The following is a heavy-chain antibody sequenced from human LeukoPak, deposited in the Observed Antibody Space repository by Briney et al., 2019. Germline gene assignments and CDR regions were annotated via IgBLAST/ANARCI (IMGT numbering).Heavy chain of an antibody. V-gene: IGHV3-7*01. D-gene: IGHD2-21*02. Sequence: GRSLRLSCAASGFTFSSYWMSWVRQAPGKGLEWVANIKEDGSEKYYVDSVKGRFTISRDNAKNSLYLQMNSLRAEDTAVYYCARRYCGGDCHSPYFDYWGQGTLVTVSS. CDR3: ARRYCGGDCHSPYFDY. J-gene: IGHJ4*02. CDR2: IKEDGSEK. CDR1: GFTFSSYW.